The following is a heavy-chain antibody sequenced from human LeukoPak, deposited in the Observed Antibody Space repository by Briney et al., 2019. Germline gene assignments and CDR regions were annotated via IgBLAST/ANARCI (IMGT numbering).Heavy chain of an antibody. J-gene: IGHJ6*04. CDR3: AKGTDSSTTSCYTSLNL. CDR1: GFTFDSYA. Sequence: GGSLRLSCAASGFTFDSYAMSWVRQAPGKGLEWVSAISGSGGNAYYADSVKGRFSISRDNSKNTLYLQMNSLRAEDTAVYYCAKGTDSSTTSCYTSLNLWGKGTTVTVSS. CDR2: ISGSGGNA. V-gene: IGHV3-23*01. D-gene: IGHD2-2*02.